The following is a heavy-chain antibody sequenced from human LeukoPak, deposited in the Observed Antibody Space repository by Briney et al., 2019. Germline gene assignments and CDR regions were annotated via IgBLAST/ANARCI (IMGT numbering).Heavy chain of an antibody. V-gene: IGHV3-30*02. CDR3: AGETRGYSYGHFDY. CDR2: IRYDGSNK. J-gene: IGHJ4*02. Sequence: GGSLRLSCAASGFTFSSYGMHWVRQAPGKGLEWVAFIRYDGSNKYYADSVKGRFTISRDNSKNTLYLQMNSLRAEDTAVYYCAGETRGYSYGHFDYWGQGTLVTVSS. CDR1: GFTFSSYG. D-gene: IGHD5-18*01.